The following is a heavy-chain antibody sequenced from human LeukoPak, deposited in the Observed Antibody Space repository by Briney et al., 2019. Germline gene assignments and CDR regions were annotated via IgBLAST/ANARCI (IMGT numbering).Heavy chain of an antibody. D-gene: IGHD3-10*01. CDR3: ARHINVLLWFGELRSHNWFDP. Sequence: SETLSLTCTVSGYSISSGYFWGWIRQPPGKGLEWIGSIYHSGSTSYNPSLKSRLTISVDTSKNQFSLKLSSVTAADTAVYYCARHINVLLWFGELRSHNWFDPWGQETLVTVSS. J-gene: IGHJ5*02. CDR2: IYHSGST. CDR1: GYSISSGYF. V-gene: IGHV4-38-2*02.